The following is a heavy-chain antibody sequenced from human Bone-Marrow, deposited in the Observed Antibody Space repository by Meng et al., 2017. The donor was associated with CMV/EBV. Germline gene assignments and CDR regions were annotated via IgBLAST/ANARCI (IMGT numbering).Heavy chain of an antibody. CDR3: ARGWGRYYCSGSYYGGKYFDY. CDR1: GGSFSGYY. Sequence: SETLSLTCAVYGGSFSGYYWSWIRQPPGKGLEWIGEINHSGSTNYTPSLMSRVTISVDTSKKQFSLKLSSVTAADTAVYYCARGWGRYYCSGSYYGGKYFDYWGQGTLVTVSS. D-gene: IGHD3-10*01. CDR2: INHSGST. V-gene: IGHV4-34*01. J-gene: IGHJ4*02.